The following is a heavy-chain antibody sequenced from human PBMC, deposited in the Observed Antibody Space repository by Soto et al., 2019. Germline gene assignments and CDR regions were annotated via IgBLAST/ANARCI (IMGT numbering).Heavy chain of an antibody. V-gene: IGHV2-5*02. CDR2: IYWDDDK. Sequence: QITLKESGPTLVNPTQTLTLTCALSGFSVNTSGVGVGWIRQPPGKALEWLALIYWDDDKRYSPSLKSSLTITKYTSKKQVVLTMVNMDPVDPATYFCAPLTMVAHYSRDVWGQGTTVTASS. CDR3: APLTMVAHYSRDV. CDR1: GFSVNTSGVG. J-gene: IGHJ6*02. D-gene: IGHD4-17*01.